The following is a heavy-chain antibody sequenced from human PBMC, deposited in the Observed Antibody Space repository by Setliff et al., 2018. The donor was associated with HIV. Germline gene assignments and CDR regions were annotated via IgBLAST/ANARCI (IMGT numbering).Heavy chain of an antibody. D-gene: IGHD3-3*01. CDR3: ARLRVAIFGVMMTDDAFDI. Sequence: SETLSLTCAVFGGSISGNHWWSWVRQPPGKGLEWIGDISRSGSTNYNPSLKSRVTMSVDKSKNEFSLKLSSVTAADTAVYYCARLRVAIFGVMMTDDAFDIWGQGTMVTVSS. CDR2: ISRSGST. CDR1: GGSISGNHW. J-gene: IGHJ3*02. V-gene: IGHV4-4*02.